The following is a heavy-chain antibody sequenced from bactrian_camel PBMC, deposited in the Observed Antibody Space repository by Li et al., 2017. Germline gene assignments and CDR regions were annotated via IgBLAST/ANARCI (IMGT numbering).Heavy chain of an antibody. D-gene: IGHD2*01. CDR3: GADVMPTTIGVD. CDR1: GFTVSRYY. CDR2: IDSGGTT. V-gene: IGHV3S53*01. J-gene: IGHJ4*01. Sequence: HVQLVESGGGLVQPGGSLRLSCAASGFTVSRYYMAWFRQAPGKEREGVARIDSGGTTSYADSVKGRFTMSSDNAKNTVYLQMNSLKSEDTALYYCGADVMPTTIGVDWGQGTQVTVS.